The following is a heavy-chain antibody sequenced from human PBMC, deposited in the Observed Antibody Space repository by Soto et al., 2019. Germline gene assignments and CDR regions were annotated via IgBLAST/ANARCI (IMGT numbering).Heavy chain of an antibody. CDR3: ARGKLELNDPTNNWFDP. CDR2: IYYSGST. Sequence: SETLSLTCTVSGGSISSSSYYWGWIRQPPGKGLEWIGSIYYSGSTYYNPSLKSRVTISVDTSKNQFSLKLSSVTAADTAVYYCARGKLELNDPTNNWFDPWGQGTLVTVSS. CDR1: GGSISSSSYY. V-gene: IGHV4-39*01. J-gene: IGHJ5*02. D-gene: IGHD1-7*01.